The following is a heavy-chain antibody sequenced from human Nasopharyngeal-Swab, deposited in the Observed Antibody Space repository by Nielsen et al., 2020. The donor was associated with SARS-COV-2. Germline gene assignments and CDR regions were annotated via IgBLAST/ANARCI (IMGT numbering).Heavy chain of an antibody. J-gene: IGHJ3*02. Sequence: GGSLRLSCAASGFTFSSYAMTWVRQAPGKGLEWVSVVTGSGYGTDYADSVKGRFTISRDNAKNPLYLQMNSLRAEDTAVYYCARKDVFAYGVDAFDIWGQGTMVTVSS. CDR1: GFTFSSYA. CDR2: VTGSGYGT. V-gene: IGHV3-23*01. D-gene: IGHD3-10*01. CDR3: ARKDVFAYGVDAFDI.